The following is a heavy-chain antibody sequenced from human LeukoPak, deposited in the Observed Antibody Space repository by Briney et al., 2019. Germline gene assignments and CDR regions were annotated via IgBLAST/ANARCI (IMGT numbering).Heavy chain of an antibody. J-gene: IGHJ3*02. V-gene: IGHV4-59*01. Sequence: SETLSLTCTVSGGSISSYYWSWLRQPPGKGLEWIGYIYYSGSTNYNPSLKSRVTISVDTSKNQFSLKLSSVTAADTAVYYCARGHYVVVPAADDAFDIWGQGTMVTVSS. CDR2: IYYSGST. D-gene: IGHD2-2*01. CDR1: GGSISSYY. CDR3: ARGHYVVVPAADDAFDI.